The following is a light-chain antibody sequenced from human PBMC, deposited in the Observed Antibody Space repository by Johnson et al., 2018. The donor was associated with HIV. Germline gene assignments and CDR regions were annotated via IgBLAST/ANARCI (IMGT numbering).Light chain of an antibody. Sequence: QSVLTQPPSVSAAPGQKVTISCSGSSSNIGYHYVSWYQQLPGTAPKLLIYENNKRPSGIPDRFSGSKSGTSATLGITGLQTGDEADYYCGTWDSSLSAGIVFGTGTKVTVL. CDR1: SSNIGYHY. J-gene: IGLJ1*01. CDR3: GTWDSSLSAGIV. CDR2: ENN. V-gene: IGLV1-51*02.